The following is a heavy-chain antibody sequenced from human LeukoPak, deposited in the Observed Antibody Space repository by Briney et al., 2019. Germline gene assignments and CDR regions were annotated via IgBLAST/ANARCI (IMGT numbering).Heavy chain of an antibody. CDR1: GFTFSSYA. V-gene: IGHV3-30*04. CDR3: ARDRHYYDSSGLSLDY. CDR2: ISYDGSNK. J-gene: IGHJ4*02. Sequence: GGSLRLSCAASGFTFSSYAMHWVRQAPGKGLEWVAVISYDGSNKYYADSVKGRFTISRDNSKNSLYLQMNSLRAEDTALYYCARDRHYYDSSGLSLDYWGQGTLVTVSS. D-gene: IGHD3-22*01.